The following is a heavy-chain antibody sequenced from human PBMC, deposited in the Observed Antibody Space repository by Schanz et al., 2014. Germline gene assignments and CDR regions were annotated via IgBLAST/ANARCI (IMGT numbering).Heavy chain of an antibody. CDR3: ARAKRAELRFLEWLS. CDR1: GFTFSDYY. CDR2: ISGSSIHK. D-gene: IGHD3-3*01. V-gene: IGHV3-11*05. Sequence: QVYLVESGGDLVKPGGSLRLSCAASGFTFSDYYMAWIRQAPGKGLEWVSHISGSSIHKNYADSVKGRFSISRDNGETSVYLQINSLRVEDTAVYYCARAKRAELRFLEWLSRGQGTLVTVSS. J-gene: IGHJ4*02.